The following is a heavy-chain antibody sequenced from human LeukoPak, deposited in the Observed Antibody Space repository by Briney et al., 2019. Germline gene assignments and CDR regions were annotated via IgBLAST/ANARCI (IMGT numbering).Heavy chain of an antibody. Sequence: ASVKVSCKASGYTFTSYGISWVRQAPGQGLEWMGWISAYNGNTNYAQKLQGRVTMTTDTSTSTACMELRSLRSDDTAVYYCARGLYYYDSSGYYGHWFDPWGQGTLVTVSS. CDR1: GYTFTSYG. J-gene: IGHJ5*02. CDR3: ARGLYYYDSSGYYGHWFDP. V-gene: IGHV1-18*01. D-gene: IGHD3-22*01. CDR2: ISAYNGNT.